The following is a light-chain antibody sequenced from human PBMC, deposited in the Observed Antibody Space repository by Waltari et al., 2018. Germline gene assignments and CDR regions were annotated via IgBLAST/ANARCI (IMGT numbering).Light chain of an antibody. CDR2: INSHGSH. CDR3: QTGGHGSWV. CDR1: SGYSSHI. Sequence: QLVLPHSPSASASLGASVNLIFPLRSGYSSHILAWLQLQPEKGPRYLMKINSHGSHNKRDEIPDRFSGSSSGAERYLTISSVQPEDEADYYCQTGGHGSWVFGGGTTLTVL. J-gene: IGLJ3*02. V-gene: IGLV4-69*01.